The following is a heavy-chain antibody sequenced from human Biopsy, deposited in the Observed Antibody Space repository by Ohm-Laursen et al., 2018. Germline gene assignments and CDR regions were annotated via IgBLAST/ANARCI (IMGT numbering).Heavy chain of an antibody. D-gene: IGHD2-21*02. CDR2: IDGSGSST. CDR1: GFTFSSYA. J-gene: IGHJ4*02. Sequence: GSLRLSCTASGFTFSSYAMTWVRQAPGKGLEWVSGIDGSGSSTYYADSEKGRFTISRDNSKNTLYLQMNSLRAEDTAVYYCAEGDWIYYFDYWGQGTLVTVSS. V-gene: IGHV3-23*05. CDR3: AEGDWIYYFDY.